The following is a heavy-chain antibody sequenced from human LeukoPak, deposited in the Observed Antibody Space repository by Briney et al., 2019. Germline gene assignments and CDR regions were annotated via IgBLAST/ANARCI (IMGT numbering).Heavy chain of an antibody. CDR2: IDYSGNT. J-gene: IGHJ5*02. V-gene: IGHV4-59*08. CDR3: AGESSSSTYNWFDP. Sequence: SETLSLTCTVSGGSISNYYWSWIRQPPGKGLEWIGYIDYSGNTNYNPSLKSRVTTSADTSKNQFSLKLNSVTAADTAVYYCAGESSSSTYNWFDPWGQGTLVTVSS. D-gene: IGHD6-6*01. CDR1: GGSISNYY.